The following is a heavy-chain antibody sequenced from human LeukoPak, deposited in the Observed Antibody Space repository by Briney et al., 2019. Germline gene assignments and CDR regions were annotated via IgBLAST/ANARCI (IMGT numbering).Heavy chain of an antibody. D-gene: IGHD6-13*01. V-gene: IGHV3-74*01. CDR3: ARAGGPSAGYNWFDP. CDR1: GFTFDDYA. J-gene: IGHJ5*02. Sequence: GGSLRLSCAASGFTFDDYAMHWVRQPPGKGLVWVSSIKNDGSGTWYADSVQGRFTISRDDAKNTLYLQMNSLRGDDTAVYYCARAGGPSAGYNWFDPWGQGTLVTVSS. CDR2: IKNDGSGT.